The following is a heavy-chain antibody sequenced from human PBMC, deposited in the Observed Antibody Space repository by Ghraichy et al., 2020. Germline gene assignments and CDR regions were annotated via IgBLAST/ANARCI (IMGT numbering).Heavy chain of an antibody. CDR1: GFTFSGSA. CDR2: IRSKANSYAT. V-gene: IGHV3-73*01. Sequence: GGSLRLSCAASGFTFSGSAMHWVRQASGKGLEWVGRIRSKANSYATAYAASVKGRFTISRDDSKNTAYLQMNSLKTEDTAVYYCTRWASGGKDWGQGTLVTVSS. D-gene: IGHD3-16*01. J-gene: IGHJ4*02. CDR3: TRWASGGKD.